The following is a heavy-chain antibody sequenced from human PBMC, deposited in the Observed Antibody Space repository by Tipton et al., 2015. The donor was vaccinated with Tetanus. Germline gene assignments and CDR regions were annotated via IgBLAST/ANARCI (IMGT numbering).Heavy chain of an antibody. V-gene: IGHV4-59*01. CDR3: ASRAWDGYDSPYDY. CDR2: IHSSGRT. D-gene: IGHD5-12*01. Sequence: GLVKPSETLSLTCTVSGDSITNYYWSWVRQSPGRGLEWIGYIHSSGRTNYNPSLKSRVTISLDTPKNQFSLKLSSVTATDTAVYYGASRAWDGYDSPYDYWGQGTLVTVSS. J-gene: IGHJ4*02. CDR1: GDSITNYY.